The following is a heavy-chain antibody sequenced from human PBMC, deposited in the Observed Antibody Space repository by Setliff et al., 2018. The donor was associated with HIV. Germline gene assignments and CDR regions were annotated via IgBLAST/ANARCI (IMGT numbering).Heavy chain of an antibody. V-gene: IGHV5-51*01. CDR3: ARLIYDSSDSGYFDY. CDR1: GYSFTSYW. Sequence: GESLKISCKGSGYSFTSYWIGWVRQMPGKGLEWMGIIYPGDSDTRYSPSFQGQVTISADKSISTAYLQLSRLKASDTAMYYCARLIYDSSDSGYFDYWGQGTLVTVSS. CDR2: IYPGDSDT. J-gene: IGHJ4*02. D-gene: IGHD3-22*01.